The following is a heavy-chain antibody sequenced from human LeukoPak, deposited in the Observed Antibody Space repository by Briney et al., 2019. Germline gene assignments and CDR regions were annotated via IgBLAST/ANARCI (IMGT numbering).Heavy chain of an antibody. J-gene: IGHJ2*01. CDR2: IYSGGST. Sequence: PGGSLRLSCAASGFTVSSNYMSWVRQAPGKGLDWVSIIYSGGSTFYADSVKGRFTISRDTYKKTLYLQMNSRRAEDTAGYYCARRRMVAALMHWYFDLWGRGTWVTVSS. CDR1: GFTVSSNY. CDR3: ARRRMVAALMHWYFDL. D-gene: IGHD2-15*01. V-gene: IGHV3-66*02.